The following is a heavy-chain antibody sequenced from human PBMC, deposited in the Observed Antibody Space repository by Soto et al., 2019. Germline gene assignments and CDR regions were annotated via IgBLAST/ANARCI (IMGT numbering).Heavy chain of an antibody. D-gene: IGHD4-17*01. CDR3: AKDLSRWPHYAFDS. V-gene: IGHV3-23*01. CDR1: GFNFSHHG. Sequence: EVQLLESGGGLLQPGGFLGISWSASGFNFSHHGMKWVRQAPGKGLGWGSGISTNGDTANYAGSVKGRFTISRDNSKNALYMQMNGLRPEDTAVYYCAKDLSRWPHYAFDSWGQGTLVTVSS. J-gene: IGHJ5*01. CDR2: ISTNGDTA.